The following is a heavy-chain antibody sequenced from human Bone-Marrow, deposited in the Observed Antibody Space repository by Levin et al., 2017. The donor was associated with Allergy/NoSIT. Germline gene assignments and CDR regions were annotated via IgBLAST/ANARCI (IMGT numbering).Heavy chain of an antibody. J-gene: IGHJ4*02. V-gene: IGHV4-59*08. CDR2: IDDSGST. CDR1: GDSMRSYY. D-gene: IGHD3-22*01. Sequence: KPSETLSLTCSVSGDSMRSYYWSWIRQPPGKGLEWIGYIDDSGSTTYNPSLKSRVTMSVETSNKKFSLRLNSVTAADTAVYYCARRGTYYDGNGYYRAFDYWGQGTLVTVSS. CDR3: ARRGTYYDGNGYYRAFDY.